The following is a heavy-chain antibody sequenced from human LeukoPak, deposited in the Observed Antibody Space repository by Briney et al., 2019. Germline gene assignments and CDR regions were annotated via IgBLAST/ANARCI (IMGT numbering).Heavy chain of an antibody. CDR1: GGSISSSNW. D-gene: IGHD3-22*01. CDR2: IYHSGST. J-gene: IGHJ6*02. Sequence: SGTLSLTCAVSGGSISSSNWWSWVRQPPGKGLEWIGEIYHSGSTNYNPSLKSRVTISVDKSKNQFSLKLSSVTAADTAVYYCARELEGGYPYYYYYGMDVWGQGTTVTVSS. V-gene: IGHV4-4*02. CDR3: ARELEGGYPYYYYYGMDV.